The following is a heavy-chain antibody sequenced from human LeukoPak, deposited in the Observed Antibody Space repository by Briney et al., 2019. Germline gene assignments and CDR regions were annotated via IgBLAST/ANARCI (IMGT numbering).Heavy chain of an antibody. CDR2: IYSGGST. CDR1: EFTVSSNY. Sequence: PGGSLRLSCAASEFTVSSNYMSWVRQAPGKGLEWVSVIYSGGSTYYADSVKGRFTISRDNSKNTLYLQMNSLRAEDTAVYYCARDNRYYDILTGYYRYFDLWGRGTLVTVSS. CDR3: ARDNRYYDILTGYYRYFDL. D-gene: IGHD3-9*01. J-gene: IGHJ2*01. V-gene: IGHV3-66*01.